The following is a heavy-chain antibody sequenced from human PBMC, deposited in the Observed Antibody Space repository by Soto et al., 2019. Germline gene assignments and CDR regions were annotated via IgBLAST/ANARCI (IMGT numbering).Heavy chain of an antibody. D-gene: IGHD3-9*01. V-gene: IGHV3-30*18. CDR2: ISYDGSNK. CDR3: AKVLVPYDWLLSGDY. Sequence: VQLVESGGGVVQPGRSLRLSCAASGFTFSSYGMHWVRQAPGKGLEWVAVISYDGSNKYYADSVKGRFTISRDNSKNTLYLQMNSLRAEDTAVYYCAKVLVPYDWLLSGDYWGQGTLVTVSS. J-gene: IGHJ4*02. CDR1: GFTFSSYG.